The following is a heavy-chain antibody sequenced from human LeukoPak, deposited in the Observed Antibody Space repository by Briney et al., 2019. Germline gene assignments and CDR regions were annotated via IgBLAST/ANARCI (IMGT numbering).Heavy chain of an antibody. D-gene: IGHD6-6*01. V-gene: IGHV1-69*04. CDR1: GYTFTSYA. CDR2: IIPILGIA. Sequence: SVKVSCKASGYTFTSYAISWVRQAPGQGLEWMGRIIPILGIANYAQKFQGRVTITADKSTSTAYMELSSLRSEDMAVYYCARGSSSRGDYWGQGTLVTVSS. J-gene: IGHJ4*02. CDR3: ARGSSSRGDY.